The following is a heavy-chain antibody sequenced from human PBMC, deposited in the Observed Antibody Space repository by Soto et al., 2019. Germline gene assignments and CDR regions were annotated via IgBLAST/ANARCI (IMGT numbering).Heavy chain of an antibody. CDR3: VRDMQLWRLES. D-gene: IGHD2-21*01. CDR1: GLTFRSYW. Sequence: EVQLVESGGGLVQPGESLRLSCAASGLTFRSYWMHWVRQAPGKGLVWVSRINTDGSVAMYVDSVKGRFTISRDNAKNTLYLHMNSLSAEDTAVYYCVRDMQLWRLESWGHGTLVTVSS. J-gene: IGHJ5*01. V-gene: IGHV3-74*03. CDR2: INTDGSVA.